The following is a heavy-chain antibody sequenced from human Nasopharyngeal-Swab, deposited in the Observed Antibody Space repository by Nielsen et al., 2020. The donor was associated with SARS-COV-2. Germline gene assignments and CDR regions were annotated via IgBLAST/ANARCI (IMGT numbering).Heavy chain of an antibody. CDR2: IIHIFGTA. Sequence: SVKVSCKASGGTFSSYAISWVRQAPGQGLEWMGGIIHIFGTANYAQKFLGRVTITADESTSTAYMELSSLRSEDTAVYYCARAPYYYDSSGYFSLDAFDIWGQGTMVTVSS. D-gene: IGHD3-22*01. CDR1: GGTFSSYA. V-gene: IGHV1-69*13. CDR3: ARAPYYYDSSGYFSLDAFDI. J-gene: IGHJ3*02.